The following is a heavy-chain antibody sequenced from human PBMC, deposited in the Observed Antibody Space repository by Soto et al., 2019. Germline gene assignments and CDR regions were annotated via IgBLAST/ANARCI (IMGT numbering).Heavy chain of an antibody. V-gene: IGHV4-59*08. CDR1: GGSISSYY. CDR3: STHGRFWDSLHYMDV. CDR2: IYYIFST. Sequence: SETLSLTCTVSGGSISSYYWIWIRQPPVNGLEFIGYIYYIFSTNYNPSLKSRFTISLYTSKNHFSLKLISLTAADTAVYYCSTHGRFWDSLHYMDVWGKGTTVTVS. D-gene: IGHD3-3*01. J-gene: IGHJ6*03.